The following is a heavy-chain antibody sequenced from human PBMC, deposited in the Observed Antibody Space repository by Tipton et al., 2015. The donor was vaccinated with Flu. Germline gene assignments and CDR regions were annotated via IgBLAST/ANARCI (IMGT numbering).Heavy chain of an antibody. CDR3: ARLSYYDVDLKNFYFDY. CDR1: GDSISSSTYY. Sequence: TLSLTCTVSGDSISSSTYYWGWIRQPPGEGLEWIGSLYCYNGNTYYSPSLKSRVTISVDTSKSQFSLMLRSVTAADTAVYYCARLSYYDVDLKNFYFDYWGQGALVTVSS. D-gene: IGHD3-10*02. CDR2: LYCYNGNT. J-gene: IGHJ4*02. V-gene: IGHV4-39*01.